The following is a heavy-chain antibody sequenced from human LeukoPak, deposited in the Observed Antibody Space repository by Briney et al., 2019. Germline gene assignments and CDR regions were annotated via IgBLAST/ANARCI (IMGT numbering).Heavy chain of an antibody. CDR3: ARLSRIRHSVDY. J-gene: IGHJ4*02. CDR1: GFTFSSYW. V-gene: IGHV3-7*04. D-gene: IGHD2-15*01. CDR2: INQDGSET. Sequence: GGSLRLSCAASGFTFSSYWMTCVRQAPGKGLQWVANINQDGSETHYLDSVKGRFTISRDDAKSSLYLQMNSLRVEDAAVYYCARLSRIRHSVDYWSQGTLVTVSS.